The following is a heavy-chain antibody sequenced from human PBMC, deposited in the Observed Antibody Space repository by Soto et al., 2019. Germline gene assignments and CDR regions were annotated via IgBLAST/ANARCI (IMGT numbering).Heavy chain of an antibody. J-gene: IGHJ4*02. D-gene: IGHD5-12*01. CDR3: GRGIPAAPYSGYAPRGRLDY. CDR1: GGSFSGYY. V-gene: IGHV4-34*01. Sequence: PSETLSLTCAVYGGSFSGYYWSWIRQPPGKGLEWIGEINHSGSTNYNPSLKSRVTISVDTSKDQFSLKLSSVTAADTAVYYCGRGIPAAPYSGYAPRGRLDYWGQGTLVTVSS. CDR2: INHSGST.